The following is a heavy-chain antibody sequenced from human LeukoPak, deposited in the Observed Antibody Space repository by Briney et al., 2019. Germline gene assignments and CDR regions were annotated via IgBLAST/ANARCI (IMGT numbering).Heavy chain of an antibody. D-gene: IGHD6-19*01. CDR3: ARANPGAVAVYYYGMDV. Sequence: PSETLSLTCTVSGGSISSYYWTWIRQPAGKGPEWIGRIYTNGNTNYNPSLKSRVTMSVDTSKNQFSLNLSSVTAADTAVYYCARANPGAVAVYYYGMDVWGQGTTVTVSS. CDR2: IYTNGNT. V-gene: IGHV4-4*07. CDR1: GGSISSYY. J-gene: IGHJ6*02.